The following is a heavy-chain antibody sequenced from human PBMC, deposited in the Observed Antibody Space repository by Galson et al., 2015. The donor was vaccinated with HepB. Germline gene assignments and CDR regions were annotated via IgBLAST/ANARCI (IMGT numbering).Heavy chain of an antibody. Sequence: SLRLSCAASGFTFSGSAMHWVRQASGKGLEWVGRIRSKANSYATAYAASVKGRFTISRDDSKNTAYLQMNSLKTEDTAVYYCTSFSGWYKNAFDIWGQGTMVTVSS. D-gene: IGHD6-19*01. V-gene: IGHV3-73*01. CDR1: GFTFSGSA. J-gene: IGHJ3*02. CDR3: TSFSGWYKNAFDI. CDR2: IRSKANSYAT.